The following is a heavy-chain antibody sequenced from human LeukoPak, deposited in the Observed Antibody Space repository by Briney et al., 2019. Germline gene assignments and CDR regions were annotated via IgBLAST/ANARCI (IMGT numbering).Heavy chain of an antibody. CDR2: IYYSGYT. CDR3: ARARNYYDSSDYYYEGDAFDI. CDR1: GGSISSYY. Sequence: PSETLSLTCAVYGGSISSYYWSWIRQPPGKGLEWIGDIYYSGYTNYNPSLKSRVTISVDTSKNQFSLKLSSVTAADTAVYFCARARNYYDSSDYYYEGDAFDIWGQGTMVTVSS. J-gene: IGHJ3*02. D-gene: IGHD3-22*01. V-gene: IGHV4-59*01.